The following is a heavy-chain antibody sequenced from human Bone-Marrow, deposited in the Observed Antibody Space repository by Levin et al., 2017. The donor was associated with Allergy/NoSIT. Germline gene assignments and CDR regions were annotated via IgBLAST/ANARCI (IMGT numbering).Heavy chain of an antibody. V-gene: IGHV1-24*01. CDR3: ATAAGRLDY. CDR2: FRPEEGET. CDR1: GYSLTELS. J-gene: IGHJ4*02. Sequence: ASVKVSCKVSGYSLTELSMHWVRQAPGKGLEWMGGFRPEEGETIYAQTFQGRVTMTGDTFAATAYMELSSLKSEDTAVYYCATAAGRLDYWGQGTLVTVSS. D-gene: IGHD6-13*01.